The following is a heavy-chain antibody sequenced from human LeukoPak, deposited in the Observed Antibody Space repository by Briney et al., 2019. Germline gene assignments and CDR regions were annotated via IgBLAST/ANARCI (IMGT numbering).Heavy chain of an antibody. D-gene: IGHD4-17*01. CDR2: ISGSGGST. J-gene: IGHJ4*02. Sequence: GGSLRLSCAASGFTFSSYALNWVRQAPGKGLEWVSAISGSGGSTYYADSVKGRFTISRDNSKNTLYLQINSLRGDDTAVYYCARDRSSSSPSHTVTSGVLDYWGQGNLVTVSS. V-gene: IGHV3-23*01. CDR1: GFTFSSYA. CDR3: ARDRSSSSPSHTVTSGVLDY.